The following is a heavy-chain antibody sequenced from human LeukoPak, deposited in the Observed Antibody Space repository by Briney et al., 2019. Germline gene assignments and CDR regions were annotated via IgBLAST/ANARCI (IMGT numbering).Heavy chain of an antibody. Sequence: GGSLRLSCAASGFTFSSYWMSWVRQAPGKGLEWVANIKQDGSEKYYVDSVKGRFTISRDNAKNSLYLQMNSLRAEDTAVYYCARTRITMIVGLASRFDYWGQGTLVTVSS. CDR3: ARTRITMIVGLASRFDY. CDR2: IKQDGSEK. J-gene: IGHJ4*02. CDR1: GFTFSSYW. V-gene: IGHV3-7*01. D-gene: IGHD3-22*01.